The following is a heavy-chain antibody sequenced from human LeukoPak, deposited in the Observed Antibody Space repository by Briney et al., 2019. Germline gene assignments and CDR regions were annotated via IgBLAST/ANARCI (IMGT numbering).Heavy chain of an antibody. J-gene: IGHJ4*02. V-gene: IGHV3-7*05. Sequence: PGGSLRLSCAASGFAFSSYWMSWVRQAPGKGREWVANIKQDGSEKYYVDSVKGRFTISRDNAKNSLYLQMNSLRAEDTAVYYCARDFNYGDFDYWGQGTLVTVSS. CDR1: GFAFSSYW. D-gene: IGHD4-17*01. CDR2: IKQDGSEK. CDR3: ARDFNYGDFDY.